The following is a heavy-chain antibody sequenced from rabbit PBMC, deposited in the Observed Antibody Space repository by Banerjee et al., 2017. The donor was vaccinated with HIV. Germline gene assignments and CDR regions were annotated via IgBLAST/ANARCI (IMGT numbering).Heavy chain of an antibody. CDR1: GFSFSSSYW. CDR2: IATGDGST. Sequence: QSLEESGGDLVKPGASLTLTCTASGFSFSSSYWICWVRQAPGKGLEWIACIATGDGSTYYASWAKGRFTISKTSSTTVTLQMTSLTAADTATYFCARDAYRGWGYAPNLWGPGTLVTVS. CDR3: ARDAYRGWGYAPNL. D-gene: IGHD6-1*01. J-gene: IGHJ4*01. V-gene: IGHV1S40*01.